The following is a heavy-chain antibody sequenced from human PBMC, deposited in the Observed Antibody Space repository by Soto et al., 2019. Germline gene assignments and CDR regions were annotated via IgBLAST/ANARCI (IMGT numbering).Heavy chain of an antibody. CDR3: ARHDTIFGVVPNWFDP. J-gene: IGHJ5*02. D-gene: IGHD3-3*01. V-gene: IGHV1-18*01. CDR1: GYTFTSYG. CDR2: ISAYNGNT. Sequence: QVQLVQSGAEVKKPGASVKVSCKASGYTFTSYGISWVRQAPGQGLEWMGWISAYNGNTNYAQKLQGRVTMTTDTSTSTGYMELRSLRSDDTAVYYCARHDTIFGVVPNWFDPWGQGTLVTVSS.